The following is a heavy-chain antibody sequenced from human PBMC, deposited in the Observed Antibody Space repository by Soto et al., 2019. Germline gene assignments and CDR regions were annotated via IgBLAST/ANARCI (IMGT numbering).Heavy chain of an antibody. CDR1: GFTFSDYY. Sequence: GGSLRLSCAASGFTFSDYYMSWIRQAPGKGLEWVSYISSSGCTIYYADSVKGRFTISRDNAKNSLYLQMNSLRAEDTAVYYCARDPTFGGVIVFDYWGQGTLVTVSS. J-gene: IGHJ4*02. CDR2: ISSSGCTI. CDR3: ARDPTFGGVIVFDY. D-gene: IGHD3-16*02. V-gene: IGHV3-11*01.